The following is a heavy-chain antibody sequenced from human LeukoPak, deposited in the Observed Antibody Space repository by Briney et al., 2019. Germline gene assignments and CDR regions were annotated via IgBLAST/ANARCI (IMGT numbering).Heavy chain of an antibody. CDR1: GFTFSSYA. CDR3: ARETYYYDSSGGFDY. CDR2: ISYDGSNK. D-gene: IGHD3-22*01. Sequence: GGSLRLSCAASGFTFSSYAMSWVRQAPGKGLEWVAVISYDGSNKYYADSVKGRFTISRDNSKNTLYLQMNSLRAEDTAVYYCARETYYYDSSGGFDYWGQGTLVTVSS. J-gene: IGHJ4*02. V-gene: IGHV3-30-3*01.